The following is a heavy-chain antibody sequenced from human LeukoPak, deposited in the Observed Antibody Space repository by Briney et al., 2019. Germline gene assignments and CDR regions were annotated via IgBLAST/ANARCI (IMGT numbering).Heavy chain of an antibody. D-gene: IGHD4-17*01. V-gene: IGHV4-34*01. J-gene: IGHJ4*02. CDR1: GGSFSGYY. CDR3: ARAEGDYGDYDPYYFDY. Sequence: SETLSLTCAVYGGSFSGYYWSWIRQPPGKGLEWIGEINHSGSTNYNPSLRSRVTISVDTSKNQFSLKLSSVTAADTAVYYCARAEGDYGDYDPYYFDYWGQGTLVTVSS. CDR2: INHSGST.